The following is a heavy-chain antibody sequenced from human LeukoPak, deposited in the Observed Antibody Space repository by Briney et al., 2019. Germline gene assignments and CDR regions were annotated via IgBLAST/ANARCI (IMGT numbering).Heavy chain of an antibody. J-gene: IGHJ4*02. V-gene: IGHV3-23*01. Sequence: GGSLRLSCAASGFTFSNYAMSWVRQTPGRGLEWVSAITKSGGDTFHADSVKGRFTISRDNSKNTLYLQMNSLRAEDTAEYYCAKDSNGWYQRGSNYFDYWGQGTLVTVSS. CDR2: ITKSGGDT. CDR1: GFTFSNYA. CDR3: AKDSNGWYQRGSNYFDY. D-gene: IGHD6-19*01.